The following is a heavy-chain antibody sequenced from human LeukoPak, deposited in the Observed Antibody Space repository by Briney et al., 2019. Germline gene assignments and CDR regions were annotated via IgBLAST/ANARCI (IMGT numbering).Heavy chain of an antibody. CDR1: GFTFSSYN. CDR3: ARAAGYCSSTSCQAYYYYMDV. Sequence: RPGGSLRLSCAASGFTFSSYNMNWVRQAPGKGLEWVSSISSSSRYIYYADSVKGRFTISRDNAKNSLYLQMNSLRAEDTAVYYCARAAGYCSSTSCQAYYYYMDVWGRGTTVTVSS. V-gene: IGHV3-21*01. CDR2: ISSSSRYI. J-gene: IGHJ6*03. D-gene: IGHD2-2*01.